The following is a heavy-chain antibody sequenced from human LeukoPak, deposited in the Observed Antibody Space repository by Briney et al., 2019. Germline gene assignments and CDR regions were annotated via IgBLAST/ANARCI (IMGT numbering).Heavy chain of an antibody. Sequence: GGSLRLSCAASGFTFSSSAMSWVRQAPGKGLEWVSAISNNGGYTYYADSVQGRFTISRDNSKSTLCLQMNSLRAEDTAVYYCARDKGLVGAKGVFDYWGQGTLVTVSS. CDR2: ISNNGGYT. CDR3: ARDKGLVGAKGVFDY. J-gene: IGHJ4*02. D-gene: IGHD1-26*01. V-gene: IGHV3-23*01. CDR1: GFTFSSSA.